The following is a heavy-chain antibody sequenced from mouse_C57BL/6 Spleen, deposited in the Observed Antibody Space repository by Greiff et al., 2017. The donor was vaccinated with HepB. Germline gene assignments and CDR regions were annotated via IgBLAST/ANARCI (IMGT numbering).Heavy chain of an antibody. D-gene: IGHD1-1*01. J-gene: IGHJ1*03. CDR3: TRRGFHYYGRSYWYFDV. V-gene: IGHV1-15*01. Sequence: VQLQQSGAELVRPGASVTLSCKASGYTFTDYEMHWVKQTPVHGLEWIGAIDPETGGTAYNQKFKGKAILTADKSSSTAYMELRSLTSEDSAVYYCTRRGFHYYGRSYWYFDVWGTGTTVTVSS. CDR1: GYTFTDYE. CDR2: IDPETGGT.